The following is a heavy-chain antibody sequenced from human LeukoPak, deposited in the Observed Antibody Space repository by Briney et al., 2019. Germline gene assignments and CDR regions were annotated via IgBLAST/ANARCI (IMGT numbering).Heavy chain of an antibody. V-gene: IGHV3-33*01. Sequence: GGSLRLSCIASGFTFSNHGMHWVRQAPGKGLEWVTFIGHDGDNEQYAQSVRGRFTISRDKSKNTLYLESNSLRAEDTAVYYCARPAVAGLRAGGYDYWGQGTLVTVSS. CDR1: GFTFSNHG. CDR2: IGHDGDNE. CDR3: ARPAVAGLRAGGYDY. D-gene: IGHD6-19*01. J-gene: IGHJ4*02.